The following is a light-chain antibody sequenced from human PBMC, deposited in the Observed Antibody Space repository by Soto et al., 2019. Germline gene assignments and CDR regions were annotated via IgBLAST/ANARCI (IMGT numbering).Light chain of an antibody. Sequence: DIVMTQSPATLSVSPGERATLSCRASESVSNNLAWYQQKPGQAPRLLFYAASTRATGVPARFSGSGSGTDFTLSISTLQSEDFAVYYCQQYNIWSSMTFGQGTRLEIK. CDR1: ESVSNN. CDR2: AAS. J-gene: IGKJ5*01. V-gene: IGKV3-15*01. CDR3: QQYNIWSSMT.